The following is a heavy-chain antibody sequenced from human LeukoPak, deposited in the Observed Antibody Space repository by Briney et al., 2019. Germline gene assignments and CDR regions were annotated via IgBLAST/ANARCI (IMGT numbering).Heavy chain of an antibody. J-gene: IGHJ6*03. CDR1: GYTFTGYY. CDR3: ARGYSSWYLSYYYYYMDV. D-gene: IGHD6-13*01. CDR2: INPNSGDT. V-gene: IGHV1-2*02. Sequence: GASVKVSCKASGYTFTGYYMHWVRQAPGQGLEWMGWINPNSGDTNSAQKFQGRVTMTRDTSISTAYMELSSLRSEGTAVYYCARGYSSWYLSYYYYYMDVWGKGTTVTISS.